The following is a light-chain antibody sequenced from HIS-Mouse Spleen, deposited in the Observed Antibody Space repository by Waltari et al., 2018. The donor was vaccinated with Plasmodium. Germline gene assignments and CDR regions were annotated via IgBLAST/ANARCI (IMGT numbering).Light chain of an antibody. CDR2: LNSDGSH. J-gene: IGLJ2*01. CDR1: SGHVSYA. CDR3: QTWGTGMGV. V-gene: IGLV4-69*01. Sequence: QLVLTQSPSASASLGASVKLTCTLSSGHVSYAIAWHQQQPEKGPRYLMKLNSDGSHSKGAGIPDRFSGSSSGAERYLTISSLQSEDEADYYCQTWGTGMGVFGGGTKLTVL.